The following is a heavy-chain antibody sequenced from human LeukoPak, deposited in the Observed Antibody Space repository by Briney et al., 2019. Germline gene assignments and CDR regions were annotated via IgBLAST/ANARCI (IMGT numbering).Heavy chain of an antibody. CDR3: ARDTAYCGGDCYHGMFRGAFDI. V-gene: IGHV4-59*01. Sequence: PSETLSLTCTVSGGSISSYYWSWIRQPPGKGLEWIGYIYYSGSTNYNPSLKSRVTISVDTSKNQFSLKLSSVTAADTAVYYCARDTAYCGGDCYHGMFRGAFDIWGQGTMVTVSS. D-gene: IGHD2-21*02. CDR1: GGSISSYY. CDR2: IYYSGST. J-gene: IGHJ3*02.